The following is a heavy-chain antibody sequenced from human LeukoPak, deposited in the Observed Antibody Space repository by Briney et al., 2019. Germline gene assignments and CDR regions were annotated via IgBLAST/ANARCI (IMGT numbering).Heavy chain of an antibody. CDR1: GFTFSSYA. CDR3: ARDVSWDRMGAVTSMDV. V-gene: IGHV3-30*04. CDR2: ISYDGSNK. D-gene: IGHD1-26*01. J-gene: IGHJ6*02. Sequence: GGSLRLSCAASGFTFSSYAMHWVRQAPGKGLEWVAVISYDGSNKYYADSVKGRFTISRDNSKNTLYLQMNSLRAEDTAVYYCARDVSWDRMGAVTSMDVWGQGTTVTVSS.